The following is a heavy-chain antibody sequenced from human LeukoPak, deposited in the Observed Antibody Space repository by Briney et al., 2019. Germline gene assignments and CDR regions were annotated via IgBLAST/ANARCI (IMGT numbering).Heavy chain of an antibody. CDR3: ARVYGDYSVYFDY. D-gene: IGHD4-17*01. CDR2: FCRSGTT. J-gene: IGHJ4*02. Sequence: SETLSLTCTVSDYSVDSVHCWGWIRQPPGKGLEWIGTFCRSGTTYYNPSLKSRVTISLDTSDNQFSLRLSSVTAADTAVYYCARVYGDYSVYFDYWGQGTLVTVSS. CDR1: DYSVDSVHC. V-gene: IGHV4-38-2*02.